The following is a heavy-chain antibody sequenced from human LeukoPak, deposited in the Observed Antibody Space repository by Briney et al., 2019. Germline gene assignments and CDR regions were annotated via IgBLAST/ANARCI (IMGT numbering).Heavy chain of an antibody. CDR3: ARVGGQQWLVRSNWFDL. Sequence: SQTLSLTCAISGDSVSSNSAAWNWIRQSPSRGLEWLGRTYYRSKWYNDYAVSVKSRITINPDTSKNQFSLKLSSVTAADTAVYYCARVGGQQWLVRSNWFDLWGQGTLVTVSS. CDR2: TYYRSKWYN. J-gene: IGHJ5*02. D-gene: IGHD6-19*01. V-gene: IGHV6-1*01. CDR1: GDSVSSNSAA.